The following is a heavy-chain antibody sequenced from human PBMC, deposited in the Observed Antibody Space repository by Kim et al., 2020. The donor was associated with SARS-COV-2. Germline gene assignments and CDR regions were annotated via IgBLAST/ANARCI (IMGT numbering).Heavy chain of an antibody. CDR1: GFTFDDYA. CDR3: AKSLMVQGVILYYMDV. Sequence: GGSLRLSCVASGFTFDDYAMHWVRQPPGKGLEWVAGVTWYGDTIGYAESVKGRFTVSRDNAKNSLSLQMNGLRSEDTAVYYCAKSLMVQGVILYYMDVWGKGTTVTVSS. J-gene: IGHJ6*03. CDR2: VTWYGDTI. D-gene: IGHD2-8*01. V-gene: IGHV3-9*01.